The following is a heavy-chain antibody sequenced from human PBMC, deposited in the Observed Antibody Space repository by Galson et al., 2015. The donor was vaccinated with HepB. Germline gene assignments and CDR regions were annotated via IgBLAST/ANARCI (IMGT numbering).Heavy chain of an antibody. CDR3: AAGDGLMGAFDI. Sequence: SVKVSCKASGFTFTSSAVQWVRQARGQRLEWIGWIVVGSGNTNYAQKFQERVTIIRDMSTSTAYMELSSLRSEDTAVYYCAAGDGLMGAFDIWGQGTMVTVSS. CDR2: IVVGSGNT. CDR1: GFTFTSSA. D-gene: IGHD3-9*01. V-gene: IGHV1-58*01. J-gene: IGHJ3*02.